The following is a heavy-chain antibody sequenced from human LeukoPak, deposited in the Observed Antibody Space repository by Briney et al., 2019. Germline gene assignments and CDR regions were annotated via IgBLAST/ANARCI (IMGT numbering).Heavy chain of an antibody. J-gene: IGHJ4*02. CDR2: IRYDGSNK. CDR1: GFTFSSYG. D-gene: IGHD2-15*01. CDR3: AKMGYCSGGSCYSSLYDY. V-gene: IGHV3-30*02. Sequence: GGSLRLSCAASGFTFSSYGMHWVCQAPGKGLEWVAFIRYDGSNKYYADSVKGRFTISRDNSKNTLYLQMNSLRAEDTAVYYCAKMGYCSGGSCYSSLYDYWGQGTLVTVSS.